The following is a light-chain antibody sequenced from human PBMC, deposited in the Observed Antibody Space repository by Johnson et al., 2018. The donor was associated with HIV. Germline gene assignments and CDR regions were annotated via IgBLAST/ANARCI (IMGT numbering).Light chain of an antibody. J-gene: IGLJ1*01. Sequence: QSVLTQPPSVSAAPGQKVTISCSGSSSNIGNNYVSWYQQLPGTATKLLIYDNNKRPSGIPDRFSGSKSGTSATLGITGLQTGDEADYYCGTWDSSLSAGGVVGTGTKVTVL. CDR2: DNN. V-gene: IGLV1-51*01. CDR3: GTWDSSLSAGGV. CDR1: SSNIGNNY.